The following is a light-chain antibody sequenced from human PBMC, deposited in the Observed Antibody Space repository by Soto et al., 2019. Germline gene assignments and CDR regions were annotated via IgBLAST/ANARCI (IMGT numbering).Light chain of an antibody. CDR2: GAS. CDR3: HQYDSSPLT. CDR1: QSVSSSY. V-gene: IGKV3-20*01. Sequence: EIVLTQSPGTLSLSPGERATISCRASQSVSSSYFAWYQQKPGQAPRLLIYGASSRATGIPDRFSGSGSGTDVTLTISRLEPEDFAVYYCHQYDSSPLTFGGGTKVEIK. J-gene: IGKJ4*01.